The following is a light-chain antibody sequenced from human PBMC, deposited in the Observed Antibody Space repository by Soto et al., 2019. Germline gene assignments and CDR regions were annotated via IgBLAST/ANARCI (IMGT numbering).Light chain of an antibody. J-gene: IGKJ2*01. CDR3: QQYNNWPPRYT. CDR1: QSVSSN. CDR2: GAS. Sequence: EILMTQFPATLSVSPGERATLSCRASQSVSSNLVWYQQKPGQAPRLLIYGASTRATGIPARFSGSGSGTEFTLTISSLQSEDFAVYYCQQYNNWPPRYTFGQGTKLEIK. V-gene: IGKV3-15*01.